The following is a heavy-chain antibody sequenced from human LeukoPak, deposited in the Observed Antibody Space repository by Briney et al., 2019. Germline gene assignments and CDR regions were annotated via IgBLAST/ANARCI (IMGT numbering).Heavy chain of an antibody. CDR2: INGDETSR. J-gene: IGHJ4*02. CDR1: GFTFRDYW. Sequence: GSLRLSCTASGFTFRDYWMHWIRHTPREGLVWVSRINGDETSRAYADSVEGRFTISRDNAKNTLYLQIDSLRAEDTAVYYCAKGRCSSTSCPFDYWGQGTLVTVSS. D-gene: IGHD2-2*01. V-gene: IGHV3-74*01. CDR3: AKGRCSSTSCPFDY.